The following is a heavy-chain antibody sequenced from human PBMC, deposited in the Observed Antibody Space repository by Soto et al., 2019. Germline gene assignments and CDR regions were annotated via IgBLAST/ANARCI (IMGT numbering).Heavy chain of an antibody. CDR2: TKNKANRYTT. D-gene: IGHD1-26*01. V-gene: IGHV3-72*01. J-gene: IGHJ4*02. CDR3: ARWVSGSPDN. CDR1: GFTLSDHY. Sequence: VPLVESGGGLVQPGGSLRLSCAASGFTLSDHYMDWVRQAPGKGLEWVGRTKNKANRYTTEYAASVNGRFTISRDDSKNSLYLQMNSLKTEDTAVYYCARWVSGSPDNWGQGTLVTVSS.